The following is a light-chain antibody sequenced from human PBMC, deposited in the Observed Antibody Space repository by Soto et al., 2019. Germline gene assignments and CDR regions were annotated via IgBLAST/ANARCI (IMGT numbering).Light chain of an antibody. Sequence: QSVLTQPPSVSGAPGQRVTISCTGSSSNIGAGYDVHWYQQLPGTAPKLLIYGNSNRPSGVPDRSSGSKSGTSACLAITGLQAEDEADYYCQSYDSSLSGFYVFGTGTKVTVL. J-gene: IGLJ1*01. V-gene: IGLV1-40*01. CDR2: GNS. CDR3: QSYDSSLSGFYV. CDR1: SSNIGAGYD.